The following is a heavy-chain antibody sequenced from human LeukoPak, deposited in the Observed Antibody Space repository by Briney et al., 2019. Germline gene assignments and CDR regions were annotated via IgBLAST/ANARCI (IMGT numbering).Heavy chain of an antibody. J-gene: IGHJ6*02. V-gene: IGHV3-7*01. Sequence: GGSLRLSCAASGFTFSNYWMTWVRQAPGKGLEWVANVNQDGSERYYVNSVRGRFTISRDNAKNSLDLQMNSLRAEDTALYFCAKANAMDVWGQRTTVTVSS. CDR2: VNQDGSER. CDR3: AKANAMDV. CDR1: GFTFSNYW.